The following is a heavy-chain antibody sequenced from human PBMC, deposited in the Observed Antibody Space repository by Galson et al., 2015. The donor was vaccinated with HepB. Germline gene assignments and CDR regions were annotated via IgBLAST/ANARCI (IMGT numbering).Heavy chain of an antibody. CDR2: ISSNGGST. J-gene: IGHJ4*02. CDR3: VKDGSGIAVAGTFDY. Sequence: SLRLCCAASGFTFSSYAMHWVRQAPGKGLEYVSAISSNGGSTYYADSVKGRFTISRDNSKNTLYLQMSSLRAEDTAVYYCVKDGSGIAVAGTFDYWGQGTLVTVSS. V-gene: IGHV3-64D*06. D-gene: IGHD6-19*01. CDR1: GFTFSSYA.